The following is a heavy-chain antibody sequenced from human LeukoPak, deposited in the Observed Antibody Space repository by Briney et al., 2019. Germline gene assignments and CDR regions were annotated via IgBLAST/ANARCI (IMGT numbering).Heavy chain of an antibody. CDR2: IYHSGST. V-gene: IGHV4-38-2*02. CDR3: ASGVPAAILV. D-gene: IGHD2-2*02. Sequence: PSETLSLTCTVSGYSISSGYYWGWIRQPPGKGLEWIGSIYHSGSTYYNPSLKSRVTLSVDTSKNQFSLKLSSVTAADTAVYYCASGVPAAILVWGQGTLVTVSS. J-gene: IGHJ4*02. CDR1: GYSISSGYY.